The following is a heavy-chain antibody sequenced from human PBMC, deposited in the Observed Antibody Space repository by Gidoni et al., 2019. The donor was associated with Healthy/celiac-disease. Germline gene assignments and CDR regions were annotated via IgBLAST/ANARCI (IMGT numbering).Heavy chain of an antibody. V-gene: IGHV4-39*01. CDR1: GGSIRRSSSY. D-gene: IGHD2-2*01. CDR2: VYYSEST. J-gene: IGHJ5*02. CDR3: ATPVGDVGVPAASDWFDP. Sequence: QLQLQESGPGLVKPSDTLSLTCTVSGGSIRRSSSYWGWIRPPPGKGLEWIGSVYYSESTYYNPSLKSRVTISVDTSKNQFSLKLSSVTAADTAVYYCATPVGDVGVPAASDWFDPWGQGTLVTVSS.